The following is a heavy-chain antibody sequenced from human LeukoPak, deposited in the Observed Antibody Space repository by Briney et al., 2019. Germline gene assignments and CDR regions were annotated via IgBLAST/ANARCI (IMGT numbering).Heavy chain of an antibody. Sequence: SETLSLTCTVSGGSISSYYWSWIRQPPGKGLEWIGYIYYSGSTNYNPSLKSRVTISVDTSKNQFSLKLSSVTAADTAVYYYARRVVVPAAMSFNYYYYMDVWGKGTTVTVSS. D-gene: IGHD2-2*01. V-gene: IGHV4-59*01. CDR2: IYYSGST. J-gene: IGHJ6*03. CDR3: ARRVVVPAAMSFNYYYYMDV. CDR1: GGSISSYY.